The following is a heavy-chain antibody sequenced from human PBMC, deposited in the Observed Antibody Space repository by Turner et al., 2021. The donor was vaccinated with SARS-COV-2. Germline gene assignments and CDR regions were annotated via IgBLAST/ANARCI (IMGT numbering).Heavy chain of an antibody. J-gene: IGHJ5*02. CDR3: ARGTYYYDSSTYSGTNWFDP. CDR1: GFPFSSYS. D-gene: IGHD3-22*01. Sequence: EVQLVESGGGLVKPGGSLRPSCAASGFPFSSYSMNWVRQAPGKGLEWVSSIRSSSSYIYYADSMKGRFTISRDNAKNSLYLQMNSLRAEDTAVYYCARGTYYYDSSTYSGTNWFDPWGQGTLVTVSS. V-gene: IGHV3-21*01. CDR2: IRSSSSYI.